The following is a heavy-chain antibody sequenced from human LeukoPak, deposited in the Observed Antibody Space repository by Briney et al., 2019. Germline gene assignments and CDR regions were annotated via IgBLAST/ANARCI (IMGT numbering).Heavy chain of an antibody. CDR2: ISYDGSNK. D-gene: IGHD2-2*01. CDR1: GFTFSSYG. V-gene: IGHV3-30*03. CDR3: ARALRYYCSSTSCSQYYGMDV. Sequence: PGGSLRLSCAASGFTFSSYGMHWVRQAPGKGLEWVAVISYDGSNKYYADSVKGRFTISRDNSKNTLYLQMNSLRAEDTAVCYCARALRYYCSSTSCSQYYGMDVWGQGTTVTVSS. J-gene: IGHJ6*02.